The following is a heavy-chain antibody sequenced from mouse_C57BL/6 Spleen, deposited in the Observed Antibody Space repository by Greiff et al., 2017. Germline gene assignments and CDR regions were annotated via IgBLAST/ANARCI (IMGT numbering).Heavy chain of an antibody. D-gene: IGHD2-1*01. CDR3: ARRIYYGSGAYAMDY. Sequence: EVMLVESGGGLVKPGGSLKLSCAASGFTFSDYGMHWVRQAPEKGLEWVAYISSGSSTIYYADTVKGRFTISRDNAKNTLFLQITSLRSEDTAMYYCARRIYYGSGAYAMDYWGQGTSVTVSS. CDR2: ISSGSSTI. V-gene: IGHV5-17*01. J-gene: IGHJ4*01. CDR1: GFTFSDYG.